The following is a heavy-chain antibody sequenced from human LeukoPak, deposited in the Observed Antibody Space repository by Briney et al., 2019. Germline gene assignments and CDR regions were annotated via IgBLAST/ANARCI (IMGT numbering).Heavy chain of an antibody. CDR1: GYSFISYY. Sequence: ASVKVSCKASGYSFISYYIHWVRQAPGQGLTWMGWINPNSGGTNYAQNFQGRVTLTRDTTISTAYMELSRLRSDDTAVYYCVKSGDWYLEYWGQGTLATVSS. J-gene: IGHJ4*02. CDR2: INPNSGGT. CDR3: VKSGDWYLEY. V-gene: IGHV1-2*02. D-gene: IGHD3-9*01.